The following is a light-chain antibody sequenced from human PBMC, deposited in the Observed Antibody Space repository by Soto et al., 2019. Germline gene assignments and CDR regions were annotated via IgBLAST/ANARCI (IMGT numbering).Light chain of an antibody. V-gene: IGKV3-20*01. CDR1: QSVSNNF. J-gene: IGKJ4*01. Sequence: EIVLTQSPGTLSLSPGERATLSCRASQSVSNNFLGWHQQTPGQAPRLLIYGASSRATGIPDRFSGRGSGTDFTLTISRLEPEDFAVYYCQQYGASPLTFGGGTKVEIK. CDR2: GAS. CDR3: QQYGASPLT.